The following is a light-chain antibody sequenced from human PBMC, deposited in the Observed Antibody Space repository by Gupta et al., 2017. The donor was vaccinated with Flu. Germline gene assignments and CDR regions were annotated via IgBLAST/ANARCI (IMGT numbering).Light chain of an antibody. CDR2: KAS. Sequence: GDRVSITCRASQSISSWLAWYQQKPGKAPKLLIHKASSLESGVPSRFSGSGSGTEFTLTISSLQPDDFATYYCQQYSSYPLTFGGGTKVEIK. CDR1: QSISSW. CDR3: QQYSSYPLT. J-gene: IGKJ4*01. V-gene: IGKV1-5*03.